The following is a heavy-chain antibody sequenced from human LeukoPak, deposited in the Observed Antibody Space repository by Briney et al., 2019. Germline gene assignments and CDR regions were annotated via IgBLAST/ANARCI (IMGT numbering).Heavy chain of an antibody. J-gene: IGHJ6*02. V-gene: IGHV4-34*01. D-gene: IGHD3-10*01. CDR1: GGPFSGYY. CDR2: INHSGST. Sequence: PSETLSLTCAVYGGPFSGYYWSWIRQPPGKGLEWIGEINHSGSTNYNPSLKSRVTISVDTSKNQFSLKLSSVTAADTAVYYCARAPPFGLTYYYYGMDVWGQGTTVTVSS. CDR3: ARAPPFGLTYYYYGMDV.